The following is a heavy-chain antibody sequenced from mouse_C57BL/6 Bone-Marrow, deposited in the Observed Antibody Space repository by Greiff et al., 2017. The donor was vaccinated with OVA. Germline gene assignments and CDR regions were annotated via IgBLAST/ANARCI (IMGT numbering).Heavy chain of an antibody. CDR3: ARRYNGSSWYFDV. CDR2: IYPGSGST. J-gene: IGHJ1*03. CDR1: GYTFTSYW. D-gene: IGHD1-1*01. V-gene: IGHV1-55*01. Sequence: QVQLQQPGAELVKPGASVKMSCNASGYTFTSYWITWVKQRPGQGLEWIGDIYPGSGSTNYNEKFKSKATLTVDTSSSTAYMQLSSMTSEDSAVYDCARRYNGSSWYFDVWGTGTTITVSS.